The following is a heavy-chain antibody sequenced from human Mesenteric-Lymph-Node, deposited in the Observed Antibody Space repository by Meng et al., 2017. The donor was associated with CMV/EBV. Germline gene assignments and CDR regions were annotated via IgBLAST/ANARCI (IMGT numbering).Heavy chain of an antibody. Sequence: CNVSGGSIRSGGYYWGYIRQPPGKGLEWVGSIYYSGTTYYNPSLKSRVTISVDTSKNQFSLKLSSVTAADTAVYYCARDNSGYFYFDLWGRGTLVTVSS. CDR2: IYYSGTT. CDR1: GGSIRSGGYY. J-gene: IGHJ2*01. V-gene: IGHV4-39*07. CDR3: ARDNSGYFYFDL.